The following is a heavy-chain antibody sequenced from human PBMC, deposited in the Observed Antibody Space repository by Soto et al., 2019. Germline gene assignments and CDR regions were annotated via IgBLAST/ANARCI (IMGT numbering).Heavy chain of an antibody. CDR3: ARDGYLVNLFPYNWFEP. CDR2: ISSSSSSI. CDR1: GFTFSSHS. J-gene: IGHJ5*02. Sequence: EVQLVESGGGLVKPGGSLRLSCAASGFTFSSHSMNWVRQAPGKGLEWVSSISSSSSSIYYADSVKGRFTISRDNAKNSLYLQMNSLRAEDTAVYYCARDGYLVNLFPYNWFEPWGQGTLVTVSS. V-gene: IGHV3-21*01. D-gene: IGHD2-21*01.